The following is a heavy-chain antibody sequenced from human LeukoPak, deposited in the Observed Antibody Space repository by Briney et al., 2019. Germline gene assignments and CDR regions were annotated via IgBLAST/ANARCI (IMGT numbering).Heavy chain of an antibody. CDR3: ARSKSDWSFIDC. J-gene: IGHJ1*01. D-gene: IGHD2-21*02. V-gene: IGHV4-59*02. CDR1: SDSVRNFY. Sequence: SETLSLTCSVSSDSVRNFYCIWIRQSPGKGLDWIGHINFNGGNSLSPSLKSRGTLSVDTSKSQFSLKLRSVTAADTAVYYCARSKSDWSFIDCWGQGILVSVSS. CDR2: INFNGGN.